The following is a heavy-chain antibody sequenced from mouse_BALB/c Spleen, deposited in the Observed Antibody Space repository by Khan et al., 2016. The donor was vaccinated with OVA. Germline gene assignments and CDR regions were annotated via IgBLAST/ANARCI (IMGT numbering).Heavy chain of an antibody. J-gene: IGHJ1*01. CDR2: ISSSGTT. CDR3: SGRSV. CDR1: GYSITSDYA. V-gene: IGHV3-2*02. Sequence: EVQLQAAGPGLVKPSQSLSLTCTVTGYSITSDYAWNWLRQFPGNKLEWMGYISSSGTTSSNPSLKSRLSITRDTAKNQFFLQLNSVTTEDTATYDCSGRSVWGAGTTVTVSS.